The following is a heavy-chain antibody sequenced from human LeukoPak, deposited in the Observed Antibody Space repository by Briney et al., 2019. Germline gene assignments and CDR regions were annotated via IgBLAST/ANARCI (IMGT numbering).Heavy chain of an antibody. V-gene: IGHV4-30-4*01. CDR1: GGSISSGDYY. D-gene: IGHD1-26*01. J-gene: IGHJ4*02. Sequence: PSETLSLTCTVSGGSISSGDYYWSWIRQPPGKGLEWIGYIYYSGSTYYNPSLKSRVTISVDTSKNQFSLKLSSVTAADTAVYYCARVTSGSYSVDYWGQGTLVTVSS. CDR2: IYYSGST. CDR3: ARVTSGSYSVDY.